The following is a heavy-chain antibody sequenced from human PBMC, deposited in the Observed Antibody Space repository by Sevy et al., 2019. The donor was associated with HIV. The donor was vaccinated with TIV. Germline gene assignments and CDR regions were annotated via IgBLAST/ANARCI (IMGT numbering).Heavy chain of an antibody. CDR1: GGTFSSYA. J-gene: IGHJ6*03. Sequence: ASVKVSCKASGGTFSSYAISWVRQAPGQGLEWMGGMMPILGIANYAQKFQGRVTITADKSTSTAYMELRSLRSEDTAVYYCARGELGKAYYYYYYMDVWGKGSTVTVSS. CDR2: MMPILGIA. D-gene: IGHD7-27*01. CDR3: ARGELGKAYYYYYYMDV. V-gene: IGHV1-69*10.